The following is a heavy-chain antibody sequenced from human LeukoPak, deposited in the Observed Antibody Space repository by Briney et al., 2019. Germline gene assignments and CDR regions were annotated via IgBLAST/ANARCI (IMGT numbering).Heavy chain of an antibody. V-gene: IGHV1-69*05. Sequence: SVKVSCKASGGTFNSYAISWVRQAPGQGLEWMGRIIPIFGTANYAQEFQGRVTIITDESTSTAYMGLSSLRSEAPAVYYCAREISGSGSYYNSYYYMDVWGKGTTVTVSS. CDR2: IIPIFGTA. CDR1: GGTFNSYA. D-gene: IGHD3-10*01. CDR3: AREISGSGSYYNSYYYMDV. J-gene: IGHJ6*03.